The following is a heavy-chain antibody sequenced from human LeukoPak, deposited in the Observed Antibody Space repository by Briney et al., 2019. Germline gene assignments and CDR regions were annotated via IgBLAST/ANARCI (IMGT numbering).Heavy chain of an antibody. Sequence: PGGSLRLSCAASGFTFSSYGMSRVRQAPGKGLEWVSAISGSGGSTYYADSVKGRFTISRDNSRNTLYLQMNSLRAEDTAVYYCARSGLSRFGFWGQGTLVTVPS. V-gene: IGHV3-23*01. J-gene: IGHJ4*02. CDR3: ARSGLSRFGF. CDR2: ISGSGGST. D-gene: IGHD2/OR15-2a*01. CDR1: GFTFSSYG.